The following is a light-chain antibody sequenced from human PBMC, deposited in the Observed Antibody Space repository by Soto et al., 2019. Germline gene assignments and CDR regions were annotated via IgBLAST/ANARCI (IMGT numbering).Light chain of an antibody. J-gene: IGKJ2*01. V-gene: IGKV3-15*01. CDR1: ESVRSN. Sequence: DIVMTQSPDTLSVSPGERATLSCRASESVRSNLAWYHQQRGQAPRLVIYDASTRATGVPARISGSVSGTEFTLSIRSLQSEDLGVYYCQQYNHWPPNTFGQGTKLEIK. CDR3: QQYNHWPPNT. CDR2: DAS.